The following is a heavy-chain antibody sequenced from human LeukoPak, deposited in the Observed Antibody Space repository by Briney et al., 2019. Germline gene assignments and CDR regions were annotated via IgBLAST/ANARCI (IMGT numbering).Heavy chain of an antibody. CDR2: ISGSGGST. J-gene: IGHJ4*02. D-gene: IGHD3-22*01. Sequence: PGGSLRLSCAASGFTFSTYAMSWVRQVPGKGLEWVSAISGSGGSTYYAGSVKGRFTISRDNSKNTLYVQMNSLRAEDTALYYCAKDRSNQASGYYLHDYWGQGTLVTVSS. V-gene: IGHV3-23*01. CDR1: GFTFSTYA. CDR3: AKDRSNQASGYYLHDY.